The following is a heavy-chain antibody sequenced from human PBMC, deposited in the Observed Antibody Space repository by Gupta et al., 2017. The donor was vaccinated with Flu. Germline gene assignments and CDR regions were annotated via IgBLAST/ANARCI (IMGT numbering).Heavy chain of an antibody. Sequence: QVQLVESGGGVVQPGRSLRLPRAVSGFIFSDYGIHWVRQAPGKGLEWVAVISYDGSYKYYGDSVKGRFTISRDNSKNTLYLQMNSLRPGDTAVYYCARDQREYCSGGDCYPQILDFWGQGSLVTVSP. CDR2: ISYDGSYK. CDR1: GFIFSDYG. J-gene: IGHJ4*02. CDR3: ARDQREYCSGGDCYPQILDF. D-gene: IGHD2-21*01. V-gene: IGHV3-30*03.